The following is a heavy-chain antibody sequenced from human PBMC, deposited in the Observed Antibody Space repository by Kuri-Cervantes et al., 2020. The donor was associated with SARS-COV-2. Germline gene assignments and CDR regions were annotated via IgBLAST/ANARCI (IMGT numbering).Heavy chain of an antibody. CDR2: ISYDGSNK. D-gene: IGHD5-24*01. CDR3: ARGTGLQFLDY. CDR1: GFTFSSYG. Sequence: LSLTCAASGFTFSSYGMHWVRQAPGKGLEWVAVISYDGSNKYYADSVKGRFTISRDNSKNTLYLQMNSLRAEDTAVYYCARGTGLQFLDYWGQEPWSPSPQ. J-gene: IGHJ4*01. V-gene: IGHV3-30*19.